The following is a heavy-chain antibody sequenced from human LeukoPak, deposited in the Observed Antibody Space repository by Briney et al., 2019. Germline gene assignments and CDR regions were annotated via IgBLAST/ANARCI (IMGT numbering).Heavy chain of an antibody. CDR3: ARGLWFGESAPI. J-gene: IGHJ4*02. Sequence: PGGTLRLSCAASGFTFSSYGTSWVRQAPGKGLEWVANIKQDGSEKYYVDSVKGRFTISRDNAKNSLYLQMNSLRAEDTAVYYCARGLWFGESAPIWGQGTLVTVSS. V-gene: IGHV3-7*04. CDR2: IKQDGSEK. D-gene: IGHD3-10*01. CDR1: GFTFSSYG.